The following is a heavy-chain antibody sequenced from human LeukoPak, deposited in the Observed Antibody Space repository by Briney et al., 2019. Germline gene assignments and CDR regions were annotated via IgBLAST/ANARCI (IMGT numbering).Heavy chain of an antibody. CDR2: SYTTGST. Sequence: PSETLSLTCTVSGGSIGPYYWSWFRQPAGKALEWIGRSYTTGSTNYNPSLKSRVTMSLDTSKNQFSLKLSSVTAADTAVYYCARSGGSGFQLDSWGQGTLVTVSS. CDR1: GGSIGPYY. D-gene: IGHD3-16*01. CDR3: ARSGGSGFQLDS. J-gene: IGHJ4*02. V-gene: IGHV4-4*07.